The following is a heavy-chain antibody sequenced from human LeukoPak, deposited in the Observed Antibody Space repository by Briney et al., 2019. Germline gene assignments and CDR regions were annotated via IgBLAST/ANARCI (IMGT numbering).Heavy chain of an antibody. J-gene: IGHJ3*02. CDR1: GGSISSGGYY. CDR2: IYYSGST. D-gene: IGHD3-10*01. CDR3: ASRVLLWFGDRAAFDI. Sequence: SQTLSLTCTVSGGSISSGGYYWSWIRQPPGKGLEWIGYIYYSGSTYYNPSLKSRVTISVDTSKNQFSLKLSSVTAADTAVYYCASRVLLWFGDRAAFDIWGQGTMVTVSS. V-gene: IGHV4-31*03.